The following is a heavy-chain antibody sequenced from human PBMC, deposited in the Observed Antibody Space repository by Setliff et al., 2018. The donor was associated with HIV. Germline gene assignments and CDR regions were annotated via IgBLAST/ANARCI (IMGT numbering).Heavy chain of an antibody. CDR1: GYTFTGYY. D-gene: IGHD4-4*01. V-gene: IGHV1-2*06. Sequence: ASVKVSCKASGYTFTGYYMHWVRQAPGQGPEWLGRINPKSGDTKYSQKFQGRVTFTWDTSASTAYMELSSLRSEDTALYYCARDSGDDYSDYYYYGMDVWGQGTTVTVSS. CDR3: ARDSGDDYSDYYYYGMDV. J-gene: IGHJ6*02. CDR2: INPKSGDT.